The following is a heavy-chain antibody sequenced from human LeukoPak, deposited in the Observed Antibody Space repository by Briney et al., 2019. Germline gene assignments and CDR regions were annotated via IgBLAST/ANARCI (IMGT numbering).Heavy chain of an antibody. V-gene: IGHV3-48*01. CDR2: ISSSSSTI. CDR1: GFTFSSYS. CDR3: ARDHDYVWGSYRYPRPFDY. J-gene: IGHJ4*02. D-gene: IGHD3-16*02. Sequence: PGGSLRLSCAASGFTFSSYSMNWVRQAPGKGLEWVSYISSSSSTIYYADSVKGRFTISRDNAKNSLYLQMNSLRAEDTAVYYCARDHDYVWGSYRYPRPFDYWGQGTLVTVSS.